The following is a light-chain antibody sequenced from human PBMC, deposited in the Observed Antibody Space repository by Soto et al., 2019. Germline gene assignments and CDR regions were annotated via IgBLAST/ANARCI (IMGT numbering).Light chain of an antibody. CDR1: QDMSNY. CDR3: QQYIRFPLT. J-gene: IGKJ4*01. V-gene: IGKV1-16*01. Sequence: DIQITHYQSSLSASVGESNRITCRASQDMSNYLAWFQQKPGEDPKSLIYAASTLQSGVPVRFSGSGYGTTFTLTISGLQPEDFATYYCQQYIRFPLTFGGGTKVDIK. CDR2: AAS.